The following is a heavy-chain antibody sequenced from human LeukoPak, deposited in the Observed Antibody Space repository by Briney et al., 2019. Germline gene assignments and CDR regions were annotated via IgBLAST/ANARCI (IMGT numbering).Heavy chain of an antibody. CDR3: ARSEEVVVPAARFWSAFDI. CDR2: IYPGDSDT. V-gene: IGHV5-51*01. CDR1: GYSFTSYW. Sequence: GESLKISCKGSGYSFTSYWIGWVCQMPGKGLEWMGIIYPGDSDTRYSPSFQGQVTISADKSISTAYLQWSSLKASDTAMYYCARSEEVVVPAARFWSAFDIWGQGTMVTVSS. J-gene: IGHJ3*02. D-gene: IGHD2-2*01.